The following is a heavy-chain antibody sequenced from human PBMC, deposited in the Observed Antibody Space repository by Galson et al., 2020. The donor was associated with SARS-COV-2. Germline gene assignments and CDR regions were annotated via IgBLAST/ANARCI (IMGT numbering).Heavy chain of an antibody. CDR2: FYHSGST. D-gene: IGHD6-19*01. V-gene: IGHV4-59*01. CDR1: GLSISSYY. CDR3: ARGYSSGWYGRNGFDP. Sequence: SETLSLTCTVSGLSISSYYWSWIRQPPGKGLEWIGHFYHSGSTNYNPPLKSRVPLSVDTSKNQFSLKLNSVTAADTAVDYGARGYSSGWYGRNGFDPWGQGTLVTVSS. J-gene: IGHJ5*02.